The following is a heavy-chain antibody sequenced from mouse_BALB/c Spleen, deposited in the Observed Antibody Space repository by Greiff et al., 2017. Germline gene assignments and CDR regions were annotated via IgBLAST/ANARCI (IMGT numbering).Heavy chain of an antibody. CDR1: GFTFSSYG. V-gene: IGHV5-6-3*01. D-gene: IGHD2-12*01. CDR2: INNNGGST. CDR3: ARRGGYYRYFDV. J-gene: IGHJ1*01. Sequence: EVHLVESGGGLVQPGGSLKLSCAASGFTFSSYGMSWVRQTPDKRLEWVATINNNGGSTYYPDSVKGRFTISRDNAKNTLYLQMSSLKSEDTAVDYCARRGGYYRYFDVWGAGTTVTVSS.